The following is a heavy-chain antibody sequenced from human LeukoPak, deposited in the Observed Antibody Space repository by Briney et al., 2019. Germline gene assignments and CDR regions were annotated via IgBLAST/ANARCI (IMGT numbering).Heavy chain of an antibody. CDR3: AIGGYNYSDYYYYGMDV. V-gene: IGHV4-39*01. CDR2: IYYSGST. CDR1: GGSISSSSYY. Sequence: SETLSLTCTVSGGSISSSSYYWGWIRQPPGKGLEWIGSIYYSGSTYYNPSLKSRVTISVGTSKNQFSLKLSSVTAADTAVYYCAIGGYNYSDYYYYGMDVWGQGTTVTVSS. D-gene: IGHD5-24*01. J-gene: IGHJ6*02.